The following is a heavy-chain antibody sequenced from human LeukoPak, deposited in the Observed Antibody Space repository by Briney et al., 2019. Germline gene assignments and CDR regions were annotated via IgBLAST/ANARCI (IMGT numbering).Heavy chain of an antibody. CDR1: GYTFSNHY. V-gene: IGHV1-46*01. CDR3: ARGGDYVGGNFDF. D-gene: IGHD4-17*01. Sequence: ASVKVSCKAFGYTFSNHYMHWVRQAPGQGLEWMGIINPSGGYTSFAQKFQDRVTMTRDTSTSTVYMQLSSLRSEDTAVYYCARGGDYVGGNFDFWGQGALVTVSS. J-gene: IGHJ4*02. CDR2: INPSGGYT.